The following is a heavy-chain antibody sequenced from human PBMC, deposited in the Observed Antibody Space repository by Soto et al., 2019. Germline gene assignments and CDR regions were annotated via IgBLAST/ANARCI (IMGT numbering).Heavy chain of an antibody. CDR1: GFTFSSDS. Sequence: EVQLVESGGGLVQPGGSLRLSCAASGFTFSSDSMNWVRQAPGKGLEWVSYISSSSSTIYYADSVKGRFTISRDNAKNSLDLQMNSLRDADTAVYYCARGYEGDYVALAEYFQHWGQGTLVIVSS. CDR3: ARGYEGDYVALAEYFQH. V-gene: IGHV3-48*02. CDR2: ISSSSSTI. J-gene: IGHJ1*01. D-gene: IGHD4-17*01.